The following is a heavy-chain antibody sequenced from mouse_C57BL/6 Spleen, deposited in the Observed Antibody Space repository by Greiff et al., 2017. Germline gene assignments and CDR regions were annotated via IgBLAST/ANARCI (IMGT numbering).Heavy chain of an antibody. CDR2: IYPGDGDT. CDR3: ARGSYGAGWFAY. J-gene: IGHJ3*01. V-gene: IGHV1-80*01. Sequence: VQLQQSGAELVKPGASVKISCKASGYAFSSYWLNWVKQRPGTGLEWIGQIYPGDGDTNYNGKFKGKATLTADKSSSTAYMQLSSLTSEDSAVYFCARGSYGAGWFAYWGQGTLVTVSA. D-gene: IGHD1-1*02. CDR1: GYAFSSYW.